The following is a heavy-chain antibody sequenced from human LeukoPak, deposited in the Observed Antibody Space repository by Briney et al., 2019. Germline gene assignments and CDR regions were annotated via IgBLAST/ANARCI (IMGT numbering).Heavy chain of an antibody. CDR1: GGSFSGYY. Sequence: PSETLSLTCAVYGGSFSGYYWSWIRQPPGKGPEWIGEINHSGSTNYNPSLKSRVTISVVTSKNQFSLKLNSVTAADTAVYYCARGRPNMDVWGKGTTVTVSS. V-gene: IGHV4-34*01. CDR3: ARGRPNMDV. J-gene: IGHJ6*03. CDR2: INHSGST.